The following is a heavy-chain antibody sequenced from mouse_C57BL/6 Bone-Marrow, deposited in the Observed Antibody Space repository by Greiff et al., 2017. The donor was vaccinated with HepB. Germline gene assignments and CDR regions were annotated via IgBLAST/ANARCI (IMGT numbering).Heavy chain of an antibody. CDR1: VYTFTDYY. V-gene: IGHV1-84*01. D-gene: IGHD1-1*01. CDR2: IYPGSGNT. CDR3: AGGSSWFAY. Sequence: ISFNSSVYTFTDYYINWVKQRPGQGLEWIGWIYPGSGNTKYNEKFKGKATLTVDTSSSTAYMQLSSLTSEDSAVYYCAGGSSWFAYWGQGTLVTVSA. J-gene: IGHJ3*01.